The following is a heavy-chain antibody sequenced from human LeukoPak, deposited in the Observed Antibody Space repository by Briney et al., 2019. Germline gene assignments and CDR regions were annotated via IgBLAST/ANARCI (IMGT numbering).Heavy chain of an antibody. CDR1: GFTFSSYE. J-gene: IGHJ4*02. CDR2: ISSSGSTI. CDR3: ARGPRTLPFDY. Sequence: GGSLRLSCAASGFTFSSYEMNWVRQAPGKGLEWVSYISSSGSTIYYTDSVKGRFTISRDNAKNSLYLQMNSLRAEDTAFYYCARGPRTLPFDYWGQGTLVTVSS. V-gene: IGHV3-48*03. D-gene: IGHD2-2*01.